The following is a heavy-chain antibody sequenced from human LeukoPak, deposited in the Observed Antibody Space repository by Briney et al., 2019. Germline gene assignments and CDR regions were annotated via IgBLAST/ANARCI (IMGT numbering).Heavy chain of an antibody. CDR2: IIPIFGTA. V-gene: IGHV1-69*13. CDR3: ARDSGRSKFWSGLYYFDY. D-gene: IGHD3-3*01. J-gene: IGHJ4*02. Sequence: ASVKVSCKASGGTFSSYAISWVRQAPGQRLEWMGGIIPIFGTANYAQKFQGRVTITADESTSTAYMELSSLRSEDTAVYYCARDSGRSKFWSGLYYFDYWGQGTLVTVSS. CDR1: GGTFSSYA.